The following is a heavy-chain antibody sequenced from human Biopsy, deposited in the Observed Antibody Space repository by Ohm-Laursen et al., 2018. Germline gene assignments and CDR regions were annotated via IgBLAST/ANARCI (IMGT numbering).Heavy chain of an antibody. J-gene: IGHJ6*04. CDR1: GGTFTTYG. D-gene: IGHD3-9*01. Sequence: SSVKVSCKDSGGTFTTYGFNWVRQAPGQGLEWMGRIIPILGRPTYAQKFQGRVTITADTSTGTVFMDLSTLRSEDSALYYCAREQHPYIDVLTDSFSYVPMDVWGAGTTVTVSS. V-gene: IGHV1-69*04. CDR3: AREQHPYIDVLTDSFSYVPMDV. CDR2: IIPILGRP.